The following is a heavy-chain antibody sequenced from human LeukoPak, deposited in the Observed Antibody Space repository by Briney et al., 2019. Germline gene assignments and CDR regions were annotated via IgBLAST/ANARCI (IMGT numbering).Heavy chain of an antibody. CDR1: DYSISSGYY. CDR2: INHSGNT. J-gene: IGHJ4*02. CDR3: AREGSSWYDY. V-gene: IGHV4-38-2*02. Sequence: SETLSFTCTVSDYSISSGYYWGWIRQSPGKGLEWIGSINHSGNTYYNPSLKSRVTISVDTSKNQFSLRLSSVTAADTAVYYCAREGSSWYDYWGQGTLVTVSS. D-gene: IGHD6-13*01.